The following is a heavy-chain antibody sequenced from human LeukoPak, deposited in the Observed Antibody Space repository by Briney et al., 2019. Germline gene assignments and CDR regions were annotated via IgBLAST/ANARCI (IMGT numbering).Heavy chain of an antibody. CDR3: ARARSITGTNGFGY. J-gene: IGHJ4*02. V-gene: IGHV1-8*01. Sequence: GASVKVSCKASGYTFTSYDINWVRQATGQGLEWMGWMNPNSGNTGYAQKFQGRVTMTRNTSISTAYMELSSLRSEDTAVYYCARARSITGTNGFGYWGQGTLVTVSS. CDR1: GYTFTSYD. D-gene: IGHD1/OR15-1a*01. CDR2: MNPNSGNT.